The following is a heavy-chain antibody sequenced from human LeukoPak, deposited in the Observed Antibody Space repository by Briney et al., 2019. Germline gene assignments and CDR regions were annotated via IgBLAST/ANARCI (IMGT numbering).Heavy chain of an antibody. CDR3: ARQTGSGLFILP. D-gene: IGHD3/OR15-3a*01. CDR2: IYYSGNT. V-gene: IGHV4-39*01. CDR1: GVSISSSNSY. Sequence: MTSETLSLTCTVSGVSISSSNSYWGWIRQPPGKGLEWIGSIYYSGNTYYNASLKSQVSISIDTSKNQFSLKLTSVTAADTAVYYCARQTGSGLFILPGGQGTLVIVSS. J-gene: IGHJ4*02.